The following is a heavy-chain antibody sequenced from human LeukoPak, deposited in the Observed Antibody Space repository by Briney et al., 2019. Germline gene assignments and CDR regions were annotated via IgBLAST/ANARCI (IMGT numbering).Heavy chain of an antibody. V-gene: IGHV3-66*01. CDR1: GFTVTANY. CDR3: AEAVGYYYGLDV. CDR2: IHSGGDT. D-gene: IGHD6-13*01. J-gene: IGHJ6*02. Sequence: GSLRLSCAASGFTVTANYMGWVRQAPGKGLEYVSLIHSGGDTYYTDSVEGRFTISRDNSKTTLYLQMNSLRVEDTAVYYCAEAVGYYYGLDVWGQGTTVTVSS.